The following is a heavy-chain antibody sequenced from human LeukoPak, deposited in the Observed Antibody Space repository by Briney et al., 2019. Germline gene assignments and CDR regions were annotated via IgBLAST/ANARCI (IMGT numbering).Heavy chain of an antibody. V-gene: IGHV3-23*01. CDR1: GFTFSSYA. Sequence: GGSLRLSCAASGFTFSSYAMSWVRQAPGKGLGWVSTISGTGGSTYYADSVKGRFTISRDNAKNSLYLQMSSLRAEDTAVYYCVTKAATISPFDYWGQGTLVTVSS. CDR3: VTKAATISPFDY. D-gene: IGHD5-12*01. CDR2: ISGTGGST. J-gene: IGHJ4*02.